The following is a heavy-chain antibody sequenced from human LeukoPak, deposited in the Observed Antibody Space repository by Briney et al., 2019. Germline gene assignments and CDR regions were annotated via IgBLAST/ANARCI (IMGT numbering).Heavy chain of an antibody. V-gene: IGHV4-34*01. CDR1: GGSFSGYY. CDR3: ARAHTRASIGAPDC. J-gene: IGHJ4*02. D-gene: IGHD6-6*01. CDR2: INHSGST. Sequence: SETLSLTCAVYGGSFSGYYWSWIRQPPGKGLEWIGEINHSGSTNYNPSLKSRVTISVDTSKNQFSLKLSSVTAADTAVYYCARAHTRASIGAPDCWGQGSLVTVSS.